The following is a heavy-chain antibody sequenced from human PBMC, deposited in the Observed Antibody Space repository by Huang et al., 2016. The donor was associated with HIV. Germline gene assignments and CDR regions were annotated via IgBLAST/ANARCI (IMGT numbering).Heavy chain of an antibody. Sequence: HLQLQESGPGLVKPSATLSLTCSVSGGSISGSSNYWGWIRQSPGKGLEWIGSIFYSGSPYYNLSLKSRVSISVDTSKNKFSLRLSSVTAADTAVYYCATQVSMSGPNFDYWGLGTLVTVSS. CDR1: GGSISGSSNY. V-gene: IGHV4-39*01. J-gene: IGHJ4*02. CDR3: ATQVSMSGPNFDY. D-gene: IGHD2-8*01. CDR2: IFYSGSP.